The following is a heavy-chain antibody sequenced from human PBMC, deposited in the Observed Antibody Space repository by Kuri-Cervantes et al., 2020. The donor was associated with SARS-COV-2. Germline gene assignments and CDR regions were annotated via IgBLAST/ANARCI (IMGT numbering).Heavy chain of an antibody. Sequence: GESLKISCAASGFTFSSYSMNWVRQAPGKGLDWVSYISSSSSTIYYADSVKGRFTISRDNAKNSLYLQMNSLRAEDTAVYYCARDKWPIVVVTCYFDYWSQGTLATVSS. D-gene: IGHD2-21*02. V-gene: IGHV3-48*01. J-gene: IGHJ4*02. CDR3: ARDKWPIVVVTCYFDY. CDR2: ISSSSSTI. CDR1: GFTFSSYS.